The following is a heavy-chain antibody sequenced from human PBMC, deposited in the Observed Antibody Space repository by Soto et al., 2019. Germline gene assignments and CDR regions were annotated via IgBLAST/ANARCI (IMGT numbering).Heavy chain of an antibody. J-gene: IGHJ4*02. CDR1: GGSFSGYY. V-gene: IGHV4-34*01. Sequence: PSETLSLTCAVYGGSFSGYYWSWIRQPPGKGLEWIGEINHSGSTNYNPSLKSRVTISVDTSKNQFSLKLSSVTAADTAVYYCASSGLRYFDWSTLPLLDYWGQGTLVTVSS. CDR3: ASSGLRYFDWSTLPLLDY. D-gene: IGHD3-9*01. CDR2: INHSGST.